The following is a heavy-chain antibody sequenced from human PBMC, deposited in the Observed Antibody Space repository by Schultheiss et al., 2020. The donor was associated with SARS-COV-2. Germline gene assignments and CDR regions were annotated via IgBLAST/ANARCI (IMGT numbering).Heavy chain of an antibody. V-gene: IGHV4-59*01. Sequence: SETLSLTCTVSGGSISSYYWSWIRQPPGKGLEWIGYIYYSGSTNYNPSLKSRVTMSLDTSNSHFSLKLSSVTAADTAVYYCARSFSNWDGKFDCWGQGTLVTVSS. CDR1: GGSISSYY. D-gene: IGHD1-1*01. CDR2: IYYSGST. J-gene: IGHJ4*02. CDR3: ARSFSNWDGKFDC.